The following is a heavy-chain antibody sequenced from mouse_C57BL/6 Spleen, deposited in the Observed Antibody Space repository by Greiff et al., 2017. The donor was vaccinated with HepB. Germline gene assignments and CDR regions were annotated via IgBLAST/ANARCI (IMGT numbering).Heavy chain of an antibody. CDR2: INPNYGTT. CDR3: ARSRKTAQSPWVAY. V-gene: IGHV1-39*01. J-gene: IGHJ3*01. Sequence: VQLQQSGPELVKPGASVKISCKASGYSFTDYNMNWVKQSNGKSLEWIGVINPNYGTTSYNQKFKGKATLTVDQSSSTAYMQHNSLTSEDSAVYYSARSRKTAQSPWVAYWGQGTLVSVSA. D-gene: IGHD3-2*02. CDR1: GYSFTDYN.